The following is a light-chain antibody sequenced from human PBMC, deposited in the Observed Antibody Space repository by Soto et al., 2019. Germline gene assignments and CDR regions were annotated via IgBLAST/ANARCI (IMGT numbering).Light chain of an antibody. CDR1: QSISSW. Sequence: DIQMTQSPSTLSASLGDRVTITFRASQSISSWLAWYQQKPGKAPKLLIYDASSLESGVPSRFSGSGSGTEFTLTISGLEPEDFAVYYCQQYNNWPITFGQGTRLEI. CDR3: QQYNNWPIT. J-gene: IGKJ5*01. CDR2: DAS. V-gene: IGKV1-5*01.